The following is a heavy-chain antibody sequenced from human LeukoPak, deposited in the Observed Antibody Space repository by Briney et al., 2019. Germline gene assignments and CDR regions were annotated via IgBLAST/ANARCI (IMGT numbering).Heavy chain of an antibody. V-gene: IGHV4-34*01. CDR1: GGSFSGYY. CDR3: ARNIGYCSGGSCYCTAFDI. CDR2: INHSGST. D-gene: IGHD2-15*01. J-gene: IGHJ3*02. Sequence: PSETLSLTCAVYGGSFSGYYWSWIRQPPGKGLEWIGEINHSGSTNYNPSLKSRVTISVDTSKNQFSLKLSSVTAADTAVYYCARNIGYCSGGSCYCTAFDIWGQGTMVTVSS.